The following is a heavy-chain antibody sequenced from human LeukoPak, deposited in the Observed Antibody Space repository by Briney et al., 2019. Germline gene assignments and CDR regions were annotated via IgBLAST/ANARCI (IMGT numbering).Heavy chain of an antibody. Sequence: ASVKVSCKASGYTFTGYYMHGVRQAPGEGLEWMGWINPNSGGTKYAQKFQGRVTMTRDTSINTAYMEVRRLTSDDTAVYYCARERGTLAVAGDAVDIWGQGTMVTVSS. CDR2: INPNSGGT. J-gene: IGHJ3*02. CDR3: ARERGTLAVAGDAVDI. CDR1: GYTFTGYY. D-gene: IGHD6-19*01. V-gene: IGHV1-2*02.